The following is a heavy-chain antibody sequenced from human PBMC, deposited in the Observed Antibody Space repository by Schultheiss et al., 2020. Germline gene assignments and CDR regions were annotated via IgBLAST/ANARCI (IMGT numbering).Heavy chain of an antibody. CDR3: ARGPAYCSSTSCYSGMDV. CDR1: GFTFDDYG. V-gene: IGHV3-20*01. Sequence: GGSLRLSCAASGFTFDDYGMSWVRQAPGKGLEWVSGINWNGDSTGYADSVKGRFTISRDNAKNSLYLQMNSLRAEDTALYHCARGPAYCSSTSCYSGMDVWGQGTTVTGYS. CDR2: INWNGDST. D-gene: IGHD2-2*02. J-gene: IGHJ6*02.